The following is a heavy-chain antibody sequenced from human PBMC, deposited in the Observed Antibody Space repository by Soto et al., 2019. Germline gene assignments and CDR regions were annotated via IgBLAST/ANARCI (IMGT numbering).Heavy chain of an antibody. J-gene: IGHJ6*02. CDR2: INHSGST. Sequence: SEALSLTCAVYGGSFSGYYWSWIRQPPGKGLEWIGEINHSGSTNYNPSLKSRVTISVDTSKNQFSLKLSSVTAADTAVYYCARALITIFGVEPNPSLDVWGQGTTVTVSS. CDR1: GGSFSGYY. CDR3: ARALITIFGVEPNPSLDV. V-gene: IGHV4-34*01. D-gene: IGHD3-3*01.